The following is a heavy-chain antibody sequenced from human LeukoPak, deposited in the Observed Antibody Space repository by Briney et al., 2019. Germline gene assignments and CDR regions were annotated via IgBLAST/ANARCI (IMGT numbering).Heavy chain of an antibody. CDR1: GFTFSSYE. CDR3: ARGRDSSSSYPGY. Sequence: PGGSLRLSCAASGFTFSSYEMNWVRQAPGKGLEWVSYISSSGSTIYYADSVKGRFTISRDNAKNSLYLQMNSLRAEGTAVYYCARGRDSSSSYPGYWGQGTLVTVSS. D-gene: IGHD6-6*01. J-gene: IGHJ4*02. CDR2: ISSSGSTI. V-gene: IGHV3-48*03.